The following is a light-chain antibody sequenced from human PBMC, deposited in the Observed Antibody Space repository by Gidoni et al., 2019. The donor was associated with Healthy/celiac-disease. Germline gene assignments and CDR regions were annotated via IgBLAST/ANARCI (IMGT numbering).Light chain of an antibody. CDR3: QQRSNWQRT. J-gene: IGKJ1*01. CDR2: DAS. V-gene: IGKV3-11*01. Sequence: EIVLTQSPATLSWSQGERATLSCSASQSVSSYLAWYQQKPGQAPGLLIYDASNRATGIPARFSGSVSGTDFTLTISSLEPEDFAFYYCQQRSNWQRTFXXXTKVDI. CDR1: QSVSSY.